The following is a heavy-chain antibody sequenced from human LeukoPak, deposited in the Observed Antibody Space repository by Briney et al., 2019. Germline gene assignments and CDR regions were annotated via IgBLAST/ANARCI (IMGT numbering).Heavy chain of an antibody. Sequence: LSLTCAVSGGSISSSNWWSWVRQPPGKGLEWVAVIWYDGSIKYYADSVKGRFTISRDNAKNSLYLQMNSLRAEDTALYYCARDLAGYYFDYWGQGTLVTVPS. V-gene: IGHV3-33*08. CDR3: ARDLAGYYFDY. CDR2: IWYDGSIK. CDR1: GGSISSSNW. D-gene: IGHD2-15*01. J-gene: IGHJ4*02.